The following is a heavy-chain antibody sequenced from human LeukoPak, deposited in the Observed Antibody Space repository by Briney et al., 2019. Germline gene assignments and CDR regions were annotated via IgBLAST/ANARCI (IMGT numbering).Heavy chain of an antibody. CDR3: ARAYQIDWYFDL. V-gene: IGHV1-46*01. CDR1: GYTFTSYY. CDR2: INPSGGST. Sequence: ASVKVSCKASGYTFTSYYMHWVRQAPGQGLEWMGVINPSGGSTSYAQNFQGRVTMTRDTSTSTVYMELSRLRSDDTAVYYCARAYQIDWYFDLWGRGTLVTVSS. J-gene: IGHJ2*01. D-gene: IGHD2-21*01.